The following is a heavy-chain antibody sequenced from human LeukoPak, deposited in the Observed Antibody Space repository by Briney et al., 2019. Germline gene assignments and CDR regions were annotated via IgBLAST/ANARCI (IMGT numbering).Heavy chain of an antibody. V-gene: IGHV3-48*01. CDR3: ARVSSGSGSYRTLLSY. Sequence: GGSLRLSCAASGFTFSSYSMNWVRQAPGKGLEWVSYISNSSSTIYYADSVKGRFTISRDNAKNSLYLQMNSLRAEDTAVYYCARVSSGSGSYRTLLSYWGQGTLVTVSS. D-gene: IGHD3-10*01. CDR1: GFTFSSYS. J-gene: IGHJ4*02. CDR2: ISNSSSTI.